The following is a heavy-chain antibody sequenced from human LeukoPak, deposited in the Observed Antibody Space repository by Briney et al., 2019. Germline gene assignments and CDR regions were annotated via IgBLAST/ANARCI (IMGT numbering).Heavy chain of an antibody. V-gene: IGHV3-30*02. D-gene: IGHD6-13*01. CDR3: VKDMGAAAGAGNFYYMDV. CDR2: IRYDASNK. Sequence: GGSLRLSCAASGFSFSSYGMHWVRQAPAKGLEWVAFIRYDASNKEYADSVKGRITTSRDNSKKTLYLQMNSLRAEDTAVYYCVKDMGAAAGAGNFYYMDVWGKGTTVTVS. CDR1: GFSFSSYG. J-gene: IGHJ6*03.